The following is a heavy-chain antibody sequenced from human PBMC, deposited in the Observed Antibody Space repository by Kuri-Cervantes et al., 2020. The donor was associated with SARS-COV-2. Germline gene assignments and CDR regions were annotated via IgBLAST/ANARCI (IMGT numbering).Heavy chain of an antibody. CDR1: GFTFSSYA. CDR3: ARLAGYCSRSICPDY. CDR2: ISSNGGST. J-gene: IGHJ4*02. D-gene: IGHD2-2*01. Sequence: GESLKISCAASGFTFSSYAMHWVRQAPGKGLEYVSAISSNGGSTYYANSVKGRFTISRDNSKNTLYLQMGSLRAEDMAVYYCARLAGYCSRSICPDYWGQGALVTVSS. V-gene: IGHV3-64*01.